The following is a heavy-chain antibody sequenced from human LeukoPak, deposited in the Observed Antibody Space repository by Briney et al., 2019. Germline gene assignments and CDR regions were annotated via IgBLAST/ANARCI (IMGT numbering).Heavy chain of an antibody. CDR2: IYPGDSDT. Sequence: GESLKISCKGSGYSLTSYWIGWVRQMPGKGLEWMGIIYPGDSDTRYSPSFQGQVTISADKSISTAYLQWSSLKASDTAMYYCATRSQYCYDSSGYPAFDIWGQGTMVTVSS. CDR1: GYSLTSYW. J-gene: IGHJ3*02. D-gene: IGHD3-22*01. V-gene: IGHV5-51*01. CDR3: ATRSQYCYDSSGYPAFDI.